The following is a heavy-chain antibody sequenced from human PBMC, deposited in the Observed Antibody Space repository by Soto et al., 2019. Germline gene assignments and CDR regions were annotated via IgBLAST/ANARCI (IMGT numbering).Heavy chain of an antibody. Sequence: QVQLVESGGGVVQPGRSLRLSCAASGFTFSSYGMHWVRQAPGKGLEWVAVISYDGSNKYYADSVKGRFTISRDNSKNTLYLQMNSLRAEDTAVYYCAKDGGYGGTIDYWGQGTLVTVSS. CDR2: ISYDGSNK. CDR3: AKDGGYGGTIDY. D-gene: IGHD4-17*01. CDR1: GFTFSSYG. J-gene: IGHJ4*02. V-gene: IGHV3-30*18.